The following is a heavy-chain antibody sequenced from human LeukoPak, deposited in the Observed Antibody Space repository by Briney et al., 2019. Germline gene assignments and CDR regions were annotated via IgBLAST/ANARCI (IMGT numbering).Heavy chain of an antibody. CDR1: GGSISGYY. D-gene: IGHD4-17*01. CDR2: IYTSGST. Sequence: SETLSLTCTVSGGSISGYYWGWIRQPAGKGLEWIGRIYTSGSTNYNPSLKSRVTISVDKSKNQFSLKLTSVTAADTAVYYCARLNGDYDWGNWFDPWGQGTLVTVSS. V-gene: IGHV4-4*07. CDR3: ARLNGDYDWGNWFDP. J-gene: IGHJ5*02.